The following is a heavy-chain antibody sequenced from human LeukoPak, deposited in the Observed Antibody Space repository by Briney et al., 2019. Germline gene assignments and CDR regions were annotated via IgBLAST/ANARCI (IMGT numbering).Heavy chain of an antibody. Sequence: PSETLSLTCTVSGGSISSSSYYWGWIRQPPGKGLEWIGSIYYSGSTYYNPSLKSRVNISVDTSKNQFSLKLSSVTAADPAVYYCARDLSGGYYDSSGYPDPWGQGTLVTVSS. J-gene: IGHJ5*02. D-gene: IGHD3-22*01. CDR2: IYYSGST. CDR1: GGSISSSSYY. CDR3: ARDLSGGYYDSSGYPDP. V-gene: IGHV4-39*07.